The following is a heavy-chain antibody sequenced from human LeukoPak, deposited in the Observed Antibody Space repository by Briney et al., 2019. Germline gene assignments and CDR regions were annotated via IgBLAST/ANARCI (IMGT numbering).Heavy chain of an antibody. J-gene: IGHJ4*02. CDR2: IYYSGST. D-gene: IGHD1-26*01. CDR3: ARDGSLSGSYFDY. Sequence: SETLSLTCTVSGDSISGSSNYWGWIRQPPGKGLEWIGSIYYSGSTYYNPSLKSRVTISVDTSKNEFSLKLSSVTAADTAVYYCARDGSLSGSYFDYWGQGTLVTVSS. V-gene: IGHV4-39*07. CDR1: GDSISGSSNY.